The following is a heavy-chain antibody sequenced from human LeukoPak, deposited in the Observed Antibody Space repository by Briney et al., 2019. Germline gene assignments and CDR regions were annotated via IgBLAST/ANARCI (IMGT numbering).Heavy chain of an antibody. CDR2: IIPIFGTA. CDR1: GGTFSSYA. V-gene: IGHV1-69*13. D-gene: IGHD3-10*01. CDR3: ARTLPGGMDV. Sequence: GASVKVSCKASGGTFSSYAISWVRQAPGQGLEWMGGIIPIFGTANYAQKFQGRVMITADESTSTAYMELSSLRSEDTAVYYCARTLPGGMDVWGQGTTVTVSS. J-gene: IGHJ6*02.